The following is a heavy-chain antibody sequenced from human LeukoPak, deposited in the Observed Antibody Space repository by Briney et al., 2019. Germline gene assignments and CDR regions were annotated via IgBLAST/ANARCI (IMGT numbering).Heavy chain of an antibody. J-gene: IGHJ4*02. Sequence: SETLSLTCTVSGGSISSYYWGWIRQPPGKGLEWIGSIYYSGSTYYNPSLKSRVTISVDTSKNQFSLKLSSVTAADTAVYYCAVLPPDYYDSSGYYYWGQGTLVTVSS. D-gene: IGHD3-22*01. CDR1: GGSISSYY. CDR3: AVLPPDYYDSSGYYY. CDR2: IYYSGST. V-gene: IGHV4-39*01.